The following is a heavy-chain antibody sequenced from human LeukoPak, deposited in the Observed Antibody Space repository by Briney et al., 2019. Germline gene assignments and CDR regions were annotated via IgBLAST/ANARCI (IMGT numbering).Heavy chain of an antibody. CDR2: ITSSSSYI. CDR3: ARGDYDRIDY. J-gene: IGHJ4*02. V-gene: IGHV3-21*01. Sequence: GGSLRLSCAASGFTFSSYNMNWVRQAPGKGLEWVSSITSSSSYIYYADSVKGRFTISRDNAKNSLYLQMNSLRAEDTAVYYCARGDYDRIDYWGQGTLVTVSS. D-gene: IGHD5-12*01. CDR1: GFTFSSYN.